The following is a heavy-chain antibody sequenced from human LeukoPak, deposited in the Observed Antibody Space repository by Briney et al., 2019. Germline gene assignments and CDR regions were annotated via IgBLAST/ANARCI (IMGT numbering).Heavy chain of an antibody. CDR3: ARWGYSYGFPTLDY. CDR2: IYYSGST. CDR1: GGSVSSGDYS. Sequence: SQTLSLTCTVSGGSVSSGDYSWSWIRQPPGKGLEWIGYIYYSGSTYYNPSLKSRVTISVDTSKNQFSLKLSSVTAADTAVYYCARWGYSYGFPTLDYWGQGTLVTVSS. V-gene: IGHV4-30-4*01. J-gene: IGHJ4*02. D-gene: IGHD5-18*01.